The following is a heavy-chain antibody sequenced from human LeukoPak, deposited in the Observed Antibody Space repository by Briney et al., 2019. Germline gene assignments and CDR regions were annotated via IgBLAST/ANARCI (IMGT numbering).Heavy chain of an antibody. CDR1: GITFRNAW. V-gene: IGHV3-15*01. CDR2: IKSKRDGGTT. J-gene: IGHJ3*02. CDR3: QYAFDI. Sequence: PGGSLRLSCAASGITFRNAWMSWVRQAPGKGLEWVGRIKSKRDGGTTDYAAPVKGRFTISRDDSKNTLYPQMNSLKTEDTAVYYCQYAFDIWGQGTMVTVSS.